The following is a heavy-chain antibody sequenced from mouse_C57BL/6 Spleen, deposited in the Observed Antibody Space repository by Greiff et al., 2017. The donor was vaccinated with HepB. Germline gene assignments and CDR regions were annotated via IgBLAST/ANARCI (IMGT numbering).Heavy chain of an antibody. J-gene: IGHJ2*01. D-gene: IGHD1-1*01. V-gene: IGHV1-22*01. CDR3: ARYYYGSSYNY. CDR1: GYTFTDYN. CDR2: INPNNGGT. Sequence: EVHLVESGPELVKPGASVKMSCKASGYTFTDYNMHWVKQSHGKSLEWIGYINPNNGGTSYNQKFKGKATLTVNKSSSTAYMELRSLTSEDSAVYYCARYYYGSSYNYWGQGTTLTVSS.